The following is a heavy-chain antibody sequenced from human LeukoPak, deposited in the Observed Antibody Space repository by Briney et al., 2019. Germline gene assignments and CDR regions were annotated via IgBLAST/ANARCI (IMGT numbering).Heavy chain of an antibody. J-gene: IGHJ4*02. CDR2: IYYSGST. CDR3: AREHYYGSGSSRF. V-gene: IGHV4-59*12. CDR1: GGSLSSYY. Sequence: PSETLSLTCTVSGGSLSSYYWSWIRQPPGKGLEWIGYIYYSGSTNYNPSLKSRVTISVDTSKNQFSLKLSSVTAADTAVYYCAREHYYGSGSSRFWGQGTLVTVSS. D-gene: IGHD3-10*01.